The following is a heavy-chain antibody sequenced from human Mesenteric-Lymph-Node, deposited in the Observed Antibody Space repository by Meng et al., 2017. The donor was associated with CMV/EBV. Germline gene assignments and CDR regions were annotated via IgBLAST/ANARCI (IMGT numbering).Heavy chain of an antibody. J-gene: IGHJ4*02. D-gene: IGHD6-13*01. Sequence: GESLKISCAASGFSISSYAMTWVRQAPGKGLEWVSVIYSGGAGSMYFVDSVRGRFTISRDNSKNTLYLQMNNLRVEDTAIYYCTKDPGGPVGTSWYSDFWGQGTLVTVSS. CDR2: IYSGGAGSM. CDR3: TKDPGGPVGTSWYSDF. CDR1: GFSISSYA. V-gene: IGHV3-23*03.